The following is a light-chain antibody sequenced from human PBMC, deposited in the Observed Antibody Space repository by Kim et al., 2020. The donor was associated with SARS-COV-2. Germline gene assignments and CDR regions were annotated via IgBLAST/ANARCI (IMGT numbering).Light chain of an antibody. CDR3: GTWDSSLSAWV. CDR2: DNN. J-gene: IGLJ3*02. Sequence: GQKVTISRSGSGSNIENNYVSWYQQLPRTAPKLLIYDNNKRPSGIPGRFSGSKSGTSATLGITGLQTGDEADYYCGTWDSSLSAWVFGGGTQLTVL. V-gene: IGLV1-51*01. CDR1: GSNIENNY.